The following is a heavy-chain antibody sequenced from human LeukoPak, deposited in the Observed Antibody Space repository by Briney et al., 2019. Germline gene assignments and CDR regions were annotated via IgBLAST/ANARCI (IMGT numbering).Heavy chain of an antibody. V-gene: IGHV4-59*01. CDR2: IYYSGST. CDR3: ARVVGSGYSDY. D-gene: IGHD5-12*01. J-gene: IGHJ4*02. CDR1: GGSISSYY. Sequence: SETLSLTCIVSGGSISSYYWSWIRQPPGNGLEWIGYIYYSGSTNYNPSLKSRVTISVDTSKNQFPLKLSSVIAADTAVYYCARVVGSGYSDYWGQGTLVTVSS.